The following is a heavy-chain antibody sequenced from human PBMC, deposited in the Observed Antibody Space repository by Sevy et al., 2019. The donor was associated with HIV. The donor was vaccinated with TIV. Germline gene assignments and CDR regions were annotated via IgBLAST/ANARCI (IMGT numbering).Heavy chain of an antibody. Sequence: GGSLRLSCAASGFTFTLYAIHWVRQAPGKGLEWVALISYSGTNKYYADSVKGRFTISRDDSKNTAYLQMNNLSTDDTAVYYCARVAVEYCTDDCSHRFDYWGQGTQVTVSS. CDR3: ARVAVEYCTDDCSHRFDY. J-gene: IGHJ4*02. V-gene: IGHV3-30-3*01. CDR1: GFTFTLYA. CDR2: ISYSGTNK. D-gene: IGHD2-21*02.